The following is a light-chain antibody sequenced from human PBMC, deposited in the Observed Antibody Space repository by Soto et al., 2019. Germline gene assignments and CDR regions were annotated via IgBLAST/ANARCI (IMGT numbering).Light chain of an antibody. CDR3: QQPANWAGP. V-gene: IGKV3-11*01. J-gene: IGKJ1*01. CDR2: DAS. Sequence: EIVLTQSPGTLSLSPGERATLSCRASQHVYNYLAWYQQKPGQAPRLLIYDASNRATGIPARFSGSGSGADFTLHISGLEADDSAVYYCQQPANWAGPFGQGTKVEVQ. CDR1: QHVYNY.